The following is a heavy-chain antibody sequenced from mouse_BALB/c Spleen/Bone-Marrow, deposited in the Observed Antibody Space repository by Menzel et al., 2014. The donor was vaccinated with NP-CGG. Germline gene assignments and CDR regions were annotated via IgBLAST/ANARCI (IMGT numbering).Heavy chain of an antibody. J-gene: IGHJ4*01. CDR3: TRRDRYDYYGVDY. Sequence: VKLVESGAELVRPGASVKVSCKASGYTFTNYWINWVRRRPGQGLEWIGNIYPSDSYSNYNQKFKDKATLTVDKSSSTAYMQLSSPTSEDSAVYYCTRRDRYDYYGVDYWGQGTSVTVSS. D-gene: IGHD2-14*01. CDR1: GYTFTNYW. CDR2: IYPSDSYS. V-gene: IGHV1S126*01.